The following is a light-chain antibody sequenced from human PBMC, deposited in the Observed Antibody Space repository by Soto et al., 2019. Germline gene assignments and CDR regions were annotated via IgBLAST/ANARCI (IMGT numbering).Light chain of an antibody. Sequence: QSVLTQPASVSGSPGQSITISCTGTSSDVGAYNYVSWYQQHPGKVPKLMIYDVSDRPSGVSNRFSGSKSGNTASLTISGLQAEHEADYYCSSFTRSNSYVFGTGTKLTVL. CDR2: DVS. J-gene: IGLJ1*01. V-gene: IGLV2-14*03. CDR1: SSDVGAYNY. CDR3: SSFTRSNSYV.